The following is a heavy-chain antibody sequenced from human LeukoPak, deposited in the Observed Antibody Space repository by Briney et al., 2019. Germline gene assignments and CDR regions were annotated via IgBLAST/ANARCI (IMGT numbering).Heavy chain of an antibody. CDR3: ARERHYDSSGSNDAFDI. Sequence: GGSLRLSCAASGFTFSSYAMHWVRQAPGKGLEYVSAISSNGGSTYYANSVKGRFTISRDNSKNTLYLQMGSLRAEDMAVYYCARERHYDSSGSNDAFDIWGQGTMVTVSS. CDR1: GFTFSSYA. V-gene: IGHV3-64*01. J-gene: IGHJ3*02. D-gene: IGHD3-22*01. CDR2: ISSNGGST.